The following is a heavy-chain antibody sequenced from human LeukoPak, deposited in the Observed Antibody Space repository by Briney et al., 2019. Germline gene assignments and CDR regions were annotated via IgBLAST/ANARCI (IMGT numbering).Heavy chain of an antibody. J-gene: IGHJ5*02. CDR2: IWYNGSNK. D-gene: IGHD4-17*01. V-gene: IGHV3-33*01. CDR3: SRGGYGDYNNWFDP. CDR1: GFTFSSFA. Sequence: GGSLRLSCAASGFTFSSFAMHWVRPAPGKGLEWVADIWYNGSNKYYAESVKGRFTISRDNSKNTLYLQMNSLRAEDTAVYYCSRGGYGDYNNWFDPWGQGTLVVVSS.